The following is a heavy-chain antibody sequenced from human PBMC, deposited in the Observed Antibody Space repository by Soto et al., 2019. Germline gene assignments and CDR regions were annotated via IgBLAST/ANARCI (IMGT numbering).Heavy chain of an antibody. J-gene: IGHJ6*02. CDR3: ARNPTVTTRLYYYYYGMDV. D-gene: IGHD4-17*01. CDR2: INHSGST. V-gene: IGHV4-34*01. CDR1: GGSFSGYY. Sequence: SETLSLTCAVYGGSFSGYYWSWIRQPPGKGLEWIGEINHSGSTNYNPSLKSRVTISVETSKNQFSLKLSSVTAADTAVYYCARNPTVTTRLYYYYYGMDVWGQGTTVTVSS.